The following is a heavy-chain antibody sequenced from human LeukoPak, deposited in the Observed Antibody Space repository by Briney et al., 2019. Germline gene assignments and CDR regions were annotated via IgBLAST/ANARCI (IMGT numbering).Heavy chain of an antibody. D-gene: IGHD3-10*01. V-gene: IGHV4-34*01. J-gene: IGHJ5*02. CDR1: GGSFSGYY. Sequence: SETLSLTCAVYGGSFSGYYWSWIRQPPGKGLEWIGEINHSGSTNYNPSLKSRVTISVDTSKNQFSLKLSSVTAADTAVYYCARGIGPATMVRGPRWFDPWGQGTLVTVSS. CDR2: INHSGST. CDR3: ARGIGPATMVRGPRWFDP.